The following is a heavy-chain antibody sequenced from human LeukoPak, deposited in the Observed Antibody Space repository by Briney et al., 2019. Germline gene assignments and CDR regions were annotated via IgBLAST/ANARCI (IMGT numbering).Heavy chain of an antibody. Sequence: GGSLRLSCAASGFTFGSYSMNGVRQAPGKGLEWGSYISSSSSTIYYADSVKGRFTISRDNAKNSLYLQMNSLRAEDTALYYCAKDFRGSYYDAFDIWGQGTMVTVSS. V-gene: IGHV3-48*04. CDR1: GFTFGSYS. CDR3: AKDFRGSYYDAFDI. CDR2: ISSSSSTI. D-gene: IGHD1-26*01. J-gene: IGHJ3*02.